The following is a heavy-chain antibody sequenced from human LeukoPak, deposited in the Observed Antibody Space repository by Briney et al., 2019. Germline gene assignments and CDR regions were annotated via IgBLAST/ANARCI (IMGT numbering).Heavy chain of an antibody. CDR2: INHSGST. D-gene: IGHD2-2*01. J-gene: IGHJ6*02. CDR3: AREPIVVVPAAIDYGMDV. V-gene: IGHV4-34*01. CDR1: GGSFSGYY. Sequence: SETLSLTCAVYGGSFSGYYWSWIRQPPGKGLEWIGEINHSGSTNYNPSLKSRVTISVDTSKNQFSLKLSSVTAADTAVYYCAREPIVVVPAAIDYGMDVWGQGTTVTVSS.